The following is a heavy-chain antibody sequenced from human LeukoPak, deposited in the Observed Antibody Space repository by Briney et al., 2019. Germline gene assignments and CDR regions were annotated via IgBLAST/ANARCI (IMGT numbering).Heavy chain of an antibody. D-gene: IGHD5-12*01. Sequence: PWGSLRLSCAASGFTFKAYAMHWVRQAPGQGLEWMGWINPNSGGTNYAQKFQGRVTMTRDTSISTAYMELSRLRSDDTAVYYCASLYSGYDPFDYWGQGTLVTVSS. CDR3: ASLYSGYDPFDY. CDR2: INPNSGGT. CDR1: GFTFKAYA. V-gene: IGHV1-2*02. J-gene: IGHJ4*02.